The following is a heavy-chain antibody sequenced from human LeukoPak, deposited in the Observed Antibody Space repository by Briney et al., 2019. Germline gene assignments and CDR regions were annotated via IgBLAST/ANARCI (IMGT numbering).Heavy chain of an antibody. CDR2: MNPNSGGT. D-gene: IGHD1-26*01. CDR3: ARGSWGVYYFDY. J-gene: IGHJ4*02. Sequence: GASVKVSCKASGYTFTSYGISWVRQAPGQGLEWMGWMNPNSGGTNYAQKFQGWVTMTRDTSISTAYMELSRLRSDDTAVYYCARGSWGVYYFDYWGQGTLVTVSS. V-gene: IGHV1-2*04. CDR1: GYTFTSYG.